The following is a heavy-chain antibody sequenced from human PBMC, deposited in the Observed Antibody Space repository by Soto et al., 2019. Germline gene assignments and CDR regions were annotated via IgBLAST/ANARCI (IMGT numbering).Heavy chain of an antibody. Sequence: QITLKESGPTLVKPTQTLTLTCTFSGFSLSTSGVGVGWIRQPPGKDLEWLALIYWDYVKRYTPSLKSSPTITKDTSKNQVVLTRTNMDPVDTATYYCAHSLTTVFFRVYFDYWGQGTLVTVSS. J-gene: IGHJ4*02. CDR3: AHSLTTVFFRVYFDY. CDR2: IYWDYVK. D-gene: IGHD4-17*01. CDR1: GFSLSTSGVG. V-gene: IGHV2-5*02.